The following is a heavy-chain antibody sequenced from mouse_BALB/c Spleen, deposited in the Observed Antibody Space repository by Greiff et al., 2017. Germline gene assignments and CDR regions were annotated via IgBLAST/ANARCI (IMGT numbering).Heavy chain of an antibody. CDR2: IWRGGST. V-gene: IGHV2-5-1*01. Sequence: VQLQQSGPSLVQPSQSLSITCTVSGFSLTSYGVHWVRQSPGKGLEWLGVIWRGGSTDYNAAFMSRLSITKDNSKSQVFFKMNSLQADDTAIYYCAKKDYDGYFAWFAYWGQGTLVTVSA. CDR3: AKKDYDGYFAWFAY. D-gene: IGHD2-3*01. J-gene: IGHJ3*01. CDR1: GFSLTSYG.